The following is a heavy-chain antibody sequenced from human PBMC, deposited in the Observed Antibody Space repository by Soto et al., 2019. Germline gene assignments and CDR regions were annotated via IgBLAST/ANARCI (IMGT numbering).Heavy chain of an antibody. CDR2: IYPGDSDT. V-gene: IGHV5-51*01. D-gene: IGHD3-10*01. J-gene: IGHJ6*02. Sequence: EVQLVQSGAEVKKPGESLKISCKGSGYSFTSYWIGWVRQMPGKGLEWMGIIYPGDSDTRYSPSFQGQVTISADKSISPAYLQWRSLKASDTGMYCWAGGGVRGVITRTRDYYGMDVWGQGTTVTVSS. CDR1: GYSFTSYW. CDR3: AGGGVRGVITRTRDYYGMDV.